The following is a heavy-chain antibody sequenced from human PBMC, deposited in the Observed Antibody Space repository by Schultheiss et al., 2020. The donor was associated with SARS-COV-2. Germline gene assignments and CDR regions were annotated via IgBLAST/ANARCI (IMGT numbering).Heavy chain of an antibody. Sequence: SETLSLTCTVSGGSISSYYWSWIRQPPGKGLEWIGYIYYSGSTNYNPSLKSRVTISVDTSKNQFSLKLSSVTAADTAMYYCARYYYDSSGYYPGFDYWGQGTLVTVSS. CDR2: IYYSGST. J-gene: IGHJ4*02. CDR3: ARYYYDSSGYYPGFDY. D-gene: IGHD3-22*01. CDR1: GGSISSYY. V-gene: IGHV4-59*01.